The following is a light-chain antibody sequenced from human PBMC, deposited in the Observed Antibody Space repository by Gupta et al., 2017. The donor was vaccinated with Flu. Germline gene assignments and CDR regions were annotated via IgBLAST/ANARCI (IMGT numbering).Light chain of an antibody. J-gene: IGLJ3*02. CDR3: QSYDSSLSAWV. CDR2: RSS. CDR1: SSNIGARYD. Sequence: QSVLTQPPSVSGAPGQRVTISCTGRSSNIGARYDVHWYQQLPGTAPKLLIYRSSNRPSGVPDRFSGSKSGTSASLAITGLQAEDEADYYCQSYDSSLSAWVFGGGTKLTVL. V-gene: IGLV1-40*01.